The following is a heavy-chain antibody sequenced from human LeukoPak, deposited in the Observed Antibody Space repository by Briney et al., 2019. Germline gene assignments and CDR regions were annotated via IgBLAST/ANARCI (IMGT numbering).Heavy chain of an antibody. J-gene: IGHJ5*02. CDR2: ISAYNGNT. Sequence: ASVKVSCKASGYTFTGYYMRWVRQAPGQGLEWMGWISAYNGNTNYAQKLQGRVTMTTDASTSTAYMELRSLRSDDTAVYYCARVPEGPWGQGTLVTVSS. CDR3: ARVPEGP. CDR1: GYTFTGYY. V-gene: IGHV1-18*04.